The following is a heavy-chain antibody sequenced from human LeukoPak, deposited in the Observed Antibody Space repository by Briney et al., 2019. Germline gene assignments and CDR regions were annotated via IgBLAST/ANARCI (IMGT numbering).Heavy chain of an antibody. D-gene: IGHD2-21*01. CDR2: IYTSGNT. Sequence: SETLSLTCSVSGASIDSYYWGWIRQPPGKGLEWIGYIYTSGNTIYNPSLKSPVTISMDTSKCQFSLKMRSVTAADTAVYYCASLSIGPSPYFYYYMDVWGKGTSVTVSS. CDR1: GASIDSYY. CDR3: ASLSIGPSPYFYYYMDV. V-gene: IGHV4-4*09. J-gene: IGHJ6*03.